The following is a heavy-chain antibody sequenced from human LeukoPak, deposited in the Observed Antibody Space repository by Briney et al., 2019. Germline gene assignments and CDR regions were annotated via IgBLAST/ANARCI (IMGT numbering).Heavy chain of an antibody. J-gene: IGHJ5*02. CDR2: ISGSGGST. CDR3: AKSPKGSRVPHNWFDP. Sequence: PGGSLRLSCAASRLTFSSYAMSWVRQAPGKGLEWVSAISGSGGSTYYADSVKGRFTISKDNSKNTLYLQMNSLRAEDTAVYYCAKSPKGSRVPHNWFDPWGQGTLVTVSS. V-gene: IGHV3-23*01. CDR1: RLTFSSYA.